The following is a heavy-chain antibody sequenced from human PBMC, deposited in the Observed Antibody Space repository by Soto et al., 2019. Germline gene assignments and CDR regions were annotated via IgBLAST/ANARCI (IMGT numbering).Heavy chain of an antibody. CDR3: ARHETYSSSFWGVQYYFDY. J-gene: IGHJ4*02. CDR2: IYYSGST. Sequence: NPSETLSLTCTVSGGSISSSSYYWGWIRQPPGKGLEWIGSIYYSGSTYYNPYLKSRVTISVDTSKNQFSLKLSSVTAADTAVYYCARHETYSSSFWGVQYYFDYWGQGTLVTVSS. CDR1: GGSISSSSYY. V-gene: IGHV4-39*01. D-gene: IGHD6-6*01.